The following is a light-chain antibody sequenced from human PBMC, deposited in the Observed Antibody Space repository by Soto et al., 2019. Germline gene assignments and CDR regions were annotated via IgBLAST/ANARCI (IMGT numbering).Light chain of an antibody. V-gene: IGKV3-20*01. CDR3: HQYGSSPPYT. Sequence: EIVLTQSPGTLSLSPGERATLSCRASQSVSSSYLAWYQQKPGQPPRLLIYGASSRATGIPDRFRDSGSGTDCTLTISRQQPEDFGVYCCHQYGSSPPYTFGEGTQLEVK. J-gene: IGKJ2*01. CDR2: GAS. CDR1: QSVSSSY.